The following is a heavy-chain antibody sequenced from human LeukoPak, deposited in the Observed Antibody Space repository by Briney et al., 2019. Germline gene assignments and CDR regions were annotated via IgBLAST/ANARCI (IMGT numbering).Heavy chain of an antibody. J-gene: IGHJ4*02. D-gene: IGHD2-21*02. Sequence: ASVNVSCKASGYTFTSYYMHWVRQAPGQGLEWMGIINPSAGSTSYAQKFQGRVTMTRDTSTSTVYMELSSLRSEDTAVYYCARAQPRSQPLLSLLFDYWGQGTLVTVSS. V-gene: IGHV1-46*01. CDR3: ARAQPRSQPLLSLLFDY. CDR2: INPSAGST. CDR1: GYTFTSYY.